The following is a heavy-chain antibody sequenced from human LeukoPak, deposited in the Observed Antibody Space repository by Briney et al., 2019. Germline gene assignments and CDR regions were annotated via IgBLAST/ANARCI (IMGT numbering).Heavy chain of an antibody. Sequence: SETLSLTCAVYGGSFSGYYWSWIRQPPGKGLEWIGEINHSGSTNYNPSLKSRVTISVDTSKNQFSLKLSSVTAADTAVYHCARRDVLLWFGELFTDAFDIWGQGTMVTVSS. D-gene: IGHD3-10*01. CDR3: ARRDVLLWFGELFTDAFDI. CDR1: GGSFSGYY. J-gene: IGHJ3*02. CDR2: INHSGST. V-gene: IGHV4-34*01.